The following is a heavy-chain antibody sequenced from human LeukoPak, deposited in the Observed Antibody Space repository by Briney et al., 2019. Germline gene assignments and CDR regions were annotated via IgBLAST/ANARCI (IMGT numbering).Heavy chain of an antibody. J-gene: IGHJ5*02. D-gene: IGHD3-10*01. CDR2: INSDGSST. CDR3: ARGITMVRGVMRYNWFDP. V-gene: IGHV3-74*01. CDR1: GFTFSSYG. Sequence: GGSLRLSCAASGFTFSSYGMSWVRQAPGKGLVWVSRINSDGSSTSYADSVRGRFSISRDNAKNTLYLQMNSLRAEDTAVYYCARGITMVRGVMRYNWFDPWGQGTLVTVSS.